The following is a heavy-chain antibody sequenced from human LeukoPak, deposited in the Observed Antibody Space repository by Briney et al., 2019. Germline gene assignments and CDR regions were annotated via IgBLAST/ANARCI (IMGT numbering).Heavy chain of an antibody. CDR1: GFKFSSYW. CDR2: INQDGSGE. J-gene: IGHJ3*01. V-gene: IGHV3-7*01. Sequence: GGSLRLSCAASGFKFSSYWMSWVRQVPGKGLEWVANINQDGSGEYYLDSVKGRFTISRDNAKNSLYLQMNRLRAEDTAVYYCASDSHPWGQGTMVTVSS. CDR3: ASDSHP.